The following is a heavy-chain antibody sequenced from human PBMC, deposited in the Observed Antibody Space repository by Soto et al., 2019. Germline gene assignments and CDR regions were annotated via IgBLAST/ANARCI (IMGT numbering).Heavy chain of an antibody. CDR3: ARAQYTGSYFDACDV. Sequence: GGSLRLSCAASGFTFSDYYMSWIRQAPGKGLEWVSYISSSSSYTNYADSVKGRFTISRDNAKNSLYLQMNSLRAEDTAVYYCARAQYTGSYFDACDVWGQGTMVTVSS. CDR1: GFTFSDYY. CDR2: ISSSSSYT. V-gene: IGHV3-11*06. J-gene: IGHJ3*01. D-gene: IGHD1-26*01.